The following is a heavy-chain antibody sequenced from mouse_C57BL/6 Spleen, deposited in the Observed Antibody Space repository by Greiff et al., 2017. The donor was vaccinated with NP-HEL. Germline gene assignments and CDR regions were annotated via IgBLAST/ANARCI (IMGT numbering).Heavy chain of an antibody. CDR3: ARNYGNYGNYAMDY. J-gene: IGHJ4*01. D-gene: IGHD2-1*01. Sequence: QVHVKQSGPGLVQPSQSLSITCTVSGFSLTSYGVHWVRQSPGKGLEWLGVIWSGGSTDYNAAFISRLSISKDNSKSQVFFKMNSLQADDTAIYYCARNYGNYGNYAMDYWGQGTSVTVSS. CDR2: IWSGGST. CDR1: GFSLTSYG. V-gene: IGHV2-2*01.